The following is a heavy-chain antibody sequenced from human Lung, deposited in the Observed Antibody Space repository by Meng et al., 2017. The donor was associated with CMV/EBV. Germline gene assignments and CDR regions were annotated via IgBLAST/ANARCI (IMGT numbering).Heavy chain of an antibody. V-gene: IGHV1-2*02. CDR3: ARDQGGGAFDI. Sequence: ASXXVSCKASGNPFAGYYIHWVRQTPGQGLEWMGWINPNSGGTNYAQKFQGRVTMTRDTSISTAFMELSRLRSDDAAVYYCARDQGGGAFDIWGQGTMVTVSS. CDR2: INPNSGGT. D-gene: IGHD3-16*01. J-gene: IGHJ3*02. CDR1: GNPFAGYY.